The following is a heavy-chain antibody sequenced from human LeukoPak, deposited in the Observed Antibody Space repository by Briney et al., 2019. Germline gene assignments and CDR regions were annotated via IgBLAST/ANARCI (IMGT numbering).Heavy chain of an antibody. CDR3: ARSSNYDILTGPDY. Sequence: GRSLRLSCAASGFTFSSYAMHWVRQAPGKGLEWVAVISYDGSNKYYADSVKGRFTISRDNSKNTLYLQMNSLRAEDTAVYYCARSSNYDILTGPDYWGQGTLVTVSS. CDR1: GFTFSSYA. D-gene: IGHD3-9*01. V-gene: IGHV3-30-3*01. J-gene: IGHJ4*02. CDR2: ISYDGSNK.